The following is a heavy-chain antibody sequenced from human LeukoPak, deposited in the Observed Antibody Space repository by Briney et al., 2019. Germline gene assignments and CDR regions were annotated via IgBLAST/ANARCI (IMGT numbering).Heavy chain of an antibody. V-gene: IGHV4-59*01. J-gene: IGHJ3*02. CDR2: IHYSENT. D-gene: IGHD1-26*01. CDR1: GGSISSYF. CDR3: ARDRRWELLHAFDI. Sequence: SETLSLTCTVSGGSISSYFWSWIRQPPGKGLEWIAYIHYSENTNYNPSLKSRVTISVDTSMNQFSLKLSSVTAADTAVYYCARDRRWELLHAFDIWGQGTMVTVSS.